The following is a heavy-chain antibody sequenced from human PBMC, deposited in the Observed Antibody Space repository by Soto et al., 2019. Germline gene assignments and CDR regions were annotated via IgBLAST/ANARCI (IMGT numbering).Heavy chain of an antibody. CDR1: GGSFSGYY. V-gene: IGHV4-34*01. CDR2: INHSGST. Sequence: SETLSLTCAVYGGSFSGYYWSWIRQPPGKGLEWIGEINHSGSTNYNPSLKSRVTISVDTSKNQFSLKLSSVTAADTAVYYCARGNYDFWSGYYSYYYYGMDVWGQGTTVTGSS. CDR3: ARGNYDFWSGYYSYYYYGMDV. D-gene: IGHD3-3*01. J-gene: IGHJ6*02.